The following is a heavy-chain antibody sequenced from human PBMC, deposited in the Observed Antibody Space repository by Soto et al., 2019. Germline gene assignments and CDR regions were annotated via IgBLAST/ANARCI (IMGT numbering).Heavy chain of an antibody. V-gene: IGHV4-39*01. CDR3: ARQVLGESKSGMDV. CDR1: GGSISSSSYY. CDR2: IYYSGST. Sequence: QLQLQESGPGLVKPSETLFLTCTVSGGSISSSSYYWGWIRQPPGKGLEWIGSIYYSGSTYYNPSLKSRVTISVDTSKNQFSLKLSSVTAADTAVYYCARQVLGESKSGMDVWGQGTTVTVSS. J-gene: IGHJ6*02.